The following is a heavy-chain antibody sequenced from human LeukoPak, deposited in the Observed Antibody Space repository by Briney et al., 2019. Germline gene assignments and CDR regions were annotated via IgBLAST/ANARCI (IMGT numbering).Heavy chain of an antibody. V-gene: IGHV4-30-4*01. CDR2: IYFSGST. D-gene: IGHD3-9*01. CDR3: VRDRYFIGFDY. J-gene: IGHJ4*02. Sequence: PSQTLSLTCSVSGGSISSGDYYWSWIRQPPGKGLEWIGYIYFSGSTYYNPSLKSRVSISVDTSKNQFSLKLSSVTAADTAVYYCVRDRYFIGFDYWGQGTLVTVSS. CDR1: GGSISSGDYY.